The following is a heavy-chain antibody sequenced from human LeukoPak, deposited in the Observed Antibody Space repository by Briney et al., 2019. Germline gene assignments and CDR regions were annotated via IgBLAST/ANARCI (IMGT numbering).Heavy chain of an antibody. D-gene: IGHD2/OR15-2a*01. CDR1: GFTVSSNY. J-gene: IGHJ6*02. CDR2: IWYDGSNK. V-gene: IGHV3-33*08. CDR3: ARVYSNSPEYGMDV. Sequence: GGSLRLSCAASGFTVSSNYMSWVRQAPGKGLEWVAVIWYDGSNKYYADSVKGRFTISRDNSKNTVYLQMNSLRAEDTAVYYCARVYSNSPEYGMDVWGQGTTVTVSS.